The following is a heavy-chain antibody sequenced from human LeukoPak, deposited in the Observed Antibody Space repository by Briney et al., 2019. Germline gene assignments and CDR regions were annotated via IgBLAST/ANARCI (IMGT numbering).Heavy chain of an antibody. J-gene: IGHJ4*02. V-gene: IGHV3-30*18. D-gene: IGHD3-10*01. CDR2: ISFDGSNE. CDR3: AKDSGRLAALVRGVIPRNY. CDR1: GFTFSSYG. Sequence: GRSLRLSCAASGFTFSSYGMHWVRQAPGKGLEWVALISFDGSNEYYPDSVKGRFTISRDNSKNTLYLQMNSLRAEDTAVYYCAKDSGRLAALVRGVIPRNYWGQGTLVSVSS.